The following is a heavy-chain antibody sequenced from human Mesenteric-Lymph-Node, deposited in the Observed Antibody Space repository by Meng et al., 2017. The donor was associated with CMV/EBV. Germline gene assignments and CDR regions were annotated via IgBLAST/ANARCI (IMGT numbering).Heavy chain of an antibody. CDR2: ISAYNGNT. V-gene: IGHV1-18*01. CDR3: ARTNYYGSGSYYNSDFDY. D-gene: IGHD3-10*01. Sequence: YTCTSDGISWVRQAPGQGLEWMGWISAYNGNTNYAQKLQGRVTMTTDTSTSTAYMELRSLRSDDTAVYYCARTNYYGSGSYYNSDFDYWGQGTLVTVSS. J-gene: IGHJ4*02. CDR1: YTCTSDG.